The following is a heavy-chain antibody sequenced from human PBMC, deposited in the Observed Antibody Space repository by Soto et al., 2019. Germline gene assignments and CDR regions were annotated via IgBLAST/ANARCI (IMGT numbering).Heavy chain of an antibody. CDR1: GGTFSSYA. CDR3: ARDMKGIAAAGRPPQYGMDV. V-gene: IGHV1-69*13. J-gene: IGHJ6*02. D-gene: IGHD6-13*01. CDR2: IIPIFGTA. Sequence: SVKVSCKASGGTFSSYAISWVRQAPEQGLEWMGGIIPIFGTANYARKFQGRVTITADESTSTAYMELSSLRSEDTAVYYCARDMKGIAAAGRPPQYGMDVWGQGTTVTVSS.